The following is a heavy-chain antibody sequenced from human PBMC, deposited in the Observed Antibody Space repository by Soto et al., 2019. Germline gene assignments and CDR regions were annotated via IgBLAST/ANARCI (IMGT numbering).Heavy chain of an antibody. CDR3: GRDWDV. CDR1: GITFSSYW. CDR2: IRPDGSEQ. J-gene: IGHJ6*04. Sequence: EVHLVESGGGLVQPGGSLRLSCGASGITFSSYWMSWVRQAPGKGLEWVANIRPDGSEQHYVDSVKGLFTISRDDAKNSLYLQMNSLRVEDTAVYYCGRDWDVWGRGTTVTVSS. V-gene: IGHV3-7*01.